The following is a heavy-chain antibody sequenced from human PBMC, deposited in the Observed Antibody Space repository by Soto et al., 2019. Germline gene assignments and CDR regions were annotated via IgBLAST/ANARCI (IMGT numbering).Heavy chain of an antibody. CDR2: IYLGDSDT. CDR3: ARRHGSGSYPCFEY. CDR1: GYGFTSSW. Sequence: GESLKISCEGSGYGFTSSWIAWVRQMPGKGLEWMGIIYLGDSDTRYSPSFQGQVTISVDKSISTAYLQWSSLKASDTAIYYCARRHGSGSYPCFEYWGQGTLFTVPS. J-gene: IGHJ4*02. D-gene: IGHD3-10*01. V-gene: IGHV5-51*01.